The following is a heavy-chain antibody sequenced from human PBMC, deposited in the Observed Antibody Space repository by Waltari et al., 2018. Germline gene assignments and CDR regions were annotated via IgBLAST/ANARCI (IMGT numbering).Heavy chain of an antibody. D-gene: IGHD1-26*01. CDR1: GGSISSSSYY. J-gene: IGHJ3*02. CDR2: IYYSGST. Sequence: QLQLQESGPGLVKPSETLSLTCTVSGGSISSSSYYWGWIRQPPGKGLEWIGSIYYSGSTYYNPSLKSRVTISVDTSKNQFSLKLSSVTAADTAVYDCADWELAGAFDIWGQGTMVTVSS. V-gene: IGHV4-39*07. CDR3: ADWELAGAFDI.